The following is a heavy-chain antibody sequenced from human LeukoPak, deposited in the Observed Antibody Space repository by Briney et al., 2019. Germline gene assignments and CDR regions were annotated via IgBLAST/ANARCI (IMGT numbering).Heavy chain of an antibody. CDR1: GFTFGSYA. D-gene: IGHD5-18*01. CDR2: ISDSGGST. CDR3: ARVEVDTAMVSDYYYYYGMDV. V-gene: IGHV3-23*01. Sequence: PGGSLRLSCAASGFTFGSYAMSWVRQAPGKGLKWVSGISDSGGSTYYADSVKGRFTISRDNAKNSLYLQMNSLRAEDTAVYYCARVEVDTAMVSDYYYYYGMDVWGQGTTVTVSS. J-gene: IGHJ6*02.